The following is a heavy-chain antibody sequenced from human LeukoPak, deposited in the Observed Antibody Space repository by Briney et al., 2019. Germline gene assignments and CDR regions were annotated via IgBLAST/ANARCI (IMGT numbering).Heavy chain of an antibody. CDR1: EYSFTDYY. J-gene: IGHJ4*02. D-gene: IGHD5/OR15-5a*01. CDR2: INPNSGGT. Sequence: ASVKVSCKASEYSFTDYYIHWVRQAPGQGLEWMGWINPNSGGTNSAQKFQVRITLTRDTSISTAYMELSRLRSDDTAVYYCAAGPVYDYFELWGQGTLVIVFS. CDR3: AAGPVYDYFEL. V-gene: IGHV1-2*02.